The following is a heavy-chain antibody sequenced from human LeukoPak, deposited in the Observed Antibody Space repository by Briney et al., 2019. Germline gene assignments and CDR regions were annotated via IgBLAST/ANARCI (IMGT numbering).Heavy chain of an antibody. CDR1: GFSLSTNA. Sequence: GGPLRLSCLTSGFSLSTNAMSWVRQAPGKGLEWASGISGSGASTYYADSVKGRFTISRDDSRNSLYLQMNSLRGEDTAVYYCAKALSAYTMIVVVITNNFDYWGQGTLVTVSS. CDR3: AKALSAYTMIVVVITNNFDY. CDR2: ISGSGAST. V-gene: IGHV3-23*01. J-gene: IGHJ4*02. D-gene: IGHD3-22*01.